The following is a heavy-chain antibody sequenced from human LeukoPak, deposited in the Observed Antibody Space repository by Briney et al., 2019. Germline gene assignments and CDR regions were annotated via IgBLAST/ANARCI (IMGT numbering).Heavy chain of an antibody. CDR2: ISSSGNTI. CDR1: GFTFSSYE. Sequence: PGGSLRLSCAASGFTFSSYEMNWVRQAPGKGLEWVSSISSSGNTIYYADSVKGRFTVSRDSAKNSVYLQMNSLRAEDTAVYYCAPSGGRNNLFYWGQGILVTVSS. CDR3: APSGGRNNLFY. J-gene: IGHJ4*02. V-gene: IGHV3-48*03. D-gene: IGHD1-14*01.